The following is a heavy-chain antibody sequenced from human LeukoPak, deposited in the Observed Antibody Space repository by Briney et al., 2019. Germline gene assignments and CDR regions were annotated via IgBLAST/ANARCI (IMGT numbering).Heavy chain of an antibody. V-gene: IGHV3-23*01. J-gene: IGHJ6*03. D-gene: IGHD2-15*01. Sequence: GGTLRLSCAASGFTFSAYGMSWVRQAPGKGLEWVSTISSSGGTTYYADSVKGRFTFSRDNSKNTLYLQMNSLRAEDTAVYYCAKDRVRYCSGGSCNYMDVWGKGTTVTISS. CDR1: GFTFSAYG. CDR2: ISSSGGTT. CDR3: AKDRVRYCSGGSCNYMDV.